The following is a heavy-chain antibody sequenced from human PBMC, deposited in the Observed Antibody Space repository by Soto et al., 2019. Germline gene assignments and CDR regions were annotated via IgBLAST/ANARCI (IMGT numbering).Heavy chain of an antibody. CDR1: GGIFTNNA. D-gene: IGHD5-18*01. CDR2: VIPLFGTA. V-gene: IGHV1-69*01. CDR3: ATGGHNESNNFNHAMDV. Sequence: QVQVVQSGAEVKKPGSSVKVSCKVSGGIFTNNAISWVRQAPGQGLEWLGGVIPLFGTAYYAQIFRGRLRISANGAATTSNMELSGLTSADTAVYFCATGGHNESNNFNHAMDVWGQVTTGTVS. J-gene: IGHJ6*02.